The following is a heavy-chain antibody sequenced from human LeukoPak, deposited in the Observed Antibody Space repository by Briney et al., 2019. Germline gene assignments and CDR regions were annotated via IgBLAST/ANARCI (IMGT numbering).Heavy chain of an antibody. CDR3: ARPNSSSWYDFRGWFDP. V-gene: IGHV4-39*01. D-gene: IGHD6-13*01. CDR2: IYYSGST. CDR1: GGSISSSSYY. Sequence: SETLSLTCTVSGGSISSSSYYWGWIRQPPGKGLEWIGSIYYSGSTYYNPSLKSRVTISVDTPKNQFSLKLSSVTAADTAVYYCARPNSSSWYDFRGWFDPWGQGTLVTVSS. J-gene: IGHJ5*02.